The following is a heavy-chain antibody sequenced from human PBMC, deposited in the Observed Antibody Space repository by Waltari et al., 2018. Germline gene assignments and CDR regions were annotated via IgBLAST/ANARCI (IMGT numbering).Heavy chain of an antibody. CDR2: SDDDGSGT. CDR3: SRSPAGYSRSDY. CDR1: GFAFSSYG. V-gene: IGHV3-74*01. J-gene: IGHJ4*02. Sequence: EVRLEESGGGLVQPGGSLRLSCAASGFAFSSYGMHWVRQAPGKGLVWVSRSDDDGSGTTYADSVMGRFTISRDNAKNTVYLEMNSLRAEDTAVYYCSRSPAGYSRSDYWGQGTLVTVSS. D-gene: IGHD5-18*01.